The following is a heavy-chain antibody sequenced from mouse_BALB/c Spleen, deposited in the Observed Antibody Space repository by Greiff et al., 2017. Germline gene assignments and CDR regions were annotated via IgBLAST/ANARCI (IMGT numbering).Heavy chain of an antibody. J-gene: IGHJ4*01. Sequence: EVQLQQSGAELVKPGASVKLSCTASGFNIKDTYMHWVKQRPEQGLEWIGRIDPANGNTKYDPKFQGKATITADTSSNTAYLQLSSLTSEDTAVYYCARGYYDYGYAMDYWGQGTSVTVSS. D-gene: IGHD2-4*01. V-gene: IGHV14-3*02. CDR1: GFNIKDTY. CDR3: ARGYYDYGYAMDY. CDR2: IDPANGNT.